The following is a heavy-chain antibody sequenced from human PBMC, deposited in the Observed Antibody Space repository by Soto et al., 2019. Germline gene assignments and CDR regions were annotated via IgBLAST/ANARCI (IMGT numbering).Heavy chain of an antibody. J-gene: IGHJ4*01. CDR2: INAGNGNT. D-gene: IGHD3-22*01. CDR3: ARGDYYDIHDY. V-gene: IGHV1-3*01. Sequence: QVQLVQSGAEVKKPGASVKVSCKASGYTFTSYAMHWVRQAPGQRLEWMGWINAGNGNTKYLQKFQGRVTITRDTSASTAYMELSSLRSEDTAVYYCARGDYYDIHDYSGHGTLVTVSS. CDR1: GYTFTSYA.